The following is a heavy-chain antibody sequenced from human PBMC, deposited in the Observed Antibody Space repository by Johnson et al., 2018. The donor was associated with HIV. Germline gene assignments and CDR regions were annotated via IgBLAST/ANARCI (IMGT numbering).Heavy chain of an antibody. CDR3: TTDGGLGSFDI. D-gene: IGHD7-27*01. J-gene: IGHJ3*02. Sequence: VQLVESGGTLVQPEESLRLSCAASGFTFSSYALHWVRQAPGKGLEWVGRIKSEVDDGTTDYAAPVKGRFAISRDDSKHMLYLQMNSLKTEDTAVYYCTTDGGLGSFDIWGQGTMVTVSS. V-gene: IGHV3-15*02. CDR2: IKSEVDDGTT. CDR1: GFTFSSYA.